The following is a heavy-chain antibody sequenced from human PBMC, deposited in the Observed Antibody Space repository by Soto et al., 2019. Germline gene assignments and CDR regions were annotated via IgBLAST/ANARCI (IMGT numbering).Heavy chain of an antibody. Sequence: SETLSLTCTVSGGSINSGKNYWSWIRQTPGKGLEWIGYIYYTGGTYYNPSLRSRVTLSRDTSKNQLCLKLSSVTAADTYVYNGAGCGSTNGDNAMIRDCFDPWGQGTLVTVSS. V-gene: IGHV4-30-4*01. D-gene: IGHD3-10*01. CDR1: GGSINSGKNY. J-gene: IGHJ5*02. CDR3: AGCGSTNGDNAMIRDCFDP. CDR2: IYYTGGT.